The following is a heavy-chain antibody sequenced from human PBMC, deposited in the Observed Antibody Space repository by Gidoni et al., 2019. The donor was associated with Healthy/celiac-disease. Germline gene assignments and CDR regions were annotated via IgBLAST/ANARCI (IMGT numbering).Heavy chain of an antibody. Sequence: QVQLQESGTGLLKPSQTLSLTCTVSGGSISSGGYYWSWIRQHPGKGLEWIGYIYYSGSTYYNPSRKGRVTISVDTSKNQCSLKLSSVTAADTAVYYCAREPRSITMVRGYAFDIWGQGTMVTVSS. J-gene: IGHJ3*02. CDR3: AREPRSITMVRGYAFDI. CDR1: GGSISSGGYY. D-gene: IGHD3-10*01. CDR2: IYYSGST. V-gene: IGHV4-31*03.